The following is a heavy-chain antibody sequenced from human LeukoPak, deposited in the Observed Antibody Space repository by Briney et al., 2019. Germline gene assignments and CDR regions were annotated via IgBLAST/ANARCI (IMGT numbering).Heavy chain of an antibody. CDR2: IYEYVCST. D-gene: IGHD3-10*01. CDR3: TRVTFGARDS. V-gene: IGHV3-74*01. Sequence: GGTLRLSCVASGYTFSTYWMHLLRQGPGKGLVWVSRIYEYVCSTSYAVSVRRRFTISRDNAKNQLYLQINTLRADDSVVYHVTRVTFGARDSWGQGTLVTVCS. J-gene: IGHJ4*02. CDR1: GYTFSTYW.